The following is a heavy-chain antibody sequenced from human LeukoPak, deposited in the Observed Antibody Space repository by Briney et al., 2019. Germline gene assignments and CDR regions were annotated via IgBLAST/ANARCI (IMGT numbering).Heavy chain of an antibody. D-gene: IGHD3-22*01. CDR3: ARDGGYYFDS. CDR2: ISYDGGNK. J-gene: IGHJ4*02. V-gene: IGHV3-30-3*01. Sequence: GGSLRLSCAASGFIFSTYEMNWVRQAPGKGLEWVAVISYDGGNKYYADSVKGRFTISRDNSRNTLYLQMNSLRAEDTAVYSCARDGGYYFDSWGQGTLVTVSS. CDR1: GFIFSTYE.